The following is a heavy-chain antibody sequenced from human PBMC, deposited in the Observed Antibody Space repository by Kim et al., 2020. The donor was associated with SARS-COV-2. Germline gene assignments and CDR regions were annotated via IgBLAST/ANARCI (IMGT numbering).Heavy chain of an antibody. CDR1: GYTFTSYA. CDR3: ARPQYSTGGGAFDI. CDR2: INAGNGNT. J-gene: IGHJ3*02. D-gene: IGHD6-25*01. Sequence: ASVKVSCKASGYTFTSYAIHWVRQAPGQRLEWMGWINAGNGNTKYSQKFQDRVTITRDTSANTAYMELSSLRSEDTTVYYCARPQYSTGGGAFDIWGQGTVVTVSS. V-gene: IGHV1-3*01.